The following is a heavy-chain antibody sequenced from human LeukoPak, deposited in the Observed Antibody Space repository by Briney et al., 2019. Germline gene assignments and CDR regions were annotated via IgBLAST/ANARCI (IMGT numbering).Heavy chain of an antibody. CDR2: YTGST. D-gene: IGHD3-9*01. Sequence: YTGSTNYNPSLKRRVTMSVDTSKNQFSLQLTSVTAADTAVYYCARLRDPTYYDIPGYLDYWGQGALVTVPS. V-gene: IGHV4-59*01. CDR3: ARLRDPTYYDIPGYLDY. J-gene: IGHJ4*02.